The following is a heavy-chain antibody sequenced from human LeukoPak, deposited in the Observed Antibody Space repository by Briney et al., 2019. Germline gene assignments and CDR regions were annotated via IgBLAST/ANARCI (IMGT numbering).Heavy chain of an antibody. J-gene: IGHJ6*02. CDR1: GFTFSSYW. CDR3: ARDSYDILTGYYSLNYYYGMDV. CDR2: IKQDGSEK. V-gene: IGHV3-7*01. Sequence: PGGSLRLSCAASGFTFSSYWMSWVRQAPGKGLEWVANIKQDGSEKYYVDSVKGRFTISRDNAKNSLYLQMNSLRAEDTAVYYCARDSYDILTGYYSLNYYYGMDVWGQGTTVTVSS. D-gene: IGHD3-9*01.